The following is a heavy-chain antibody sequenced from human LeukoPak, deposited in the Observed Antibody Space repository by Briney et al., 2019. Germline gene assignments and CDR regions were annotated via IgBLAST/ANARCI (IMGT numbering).Heavy chain of an antibody. Sequence: PSETLSLTCTVSGGSISSYYWSWIRQPPGKGLEWIGYIYYSGSTNYNPSLKSRVTISVDTSKNQFSLKLSSVTAADTAVYYCAREVITFGGTRDYFDYWGQGTLVTVSS. CDR1: GGSISSYY. V-gene: IGHV4-59*01. CDR2: IYYSGST. CDR3: AREVITFGGTRDYFDY. J-gene: IGHJ4*02. D-gene: IGHD3-16*01.